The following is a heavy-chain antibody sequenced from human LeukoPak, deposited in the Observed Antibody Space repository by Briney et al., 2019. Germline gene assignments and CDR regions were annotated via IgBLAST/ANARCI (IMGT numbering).Heavy chain of an antibody. CDR3: ARVVPADYFDY. J-gene: IGHJ4*02. V-gene: IGHV4-39*07. CDR2: FYYSGST. D-gene: IGHD2-2*01. Sequence: SETLSLTCTVSGGSISSSSYYWGWIRQPPGKGLEWIGSFYYSGSTYYNPSLKSRVTISVDTSKDQFSLKLSSVTAADTAVYYCARVVPADYFDYWGQGTLVTVSS. CDR1: GGSISSSSYY.